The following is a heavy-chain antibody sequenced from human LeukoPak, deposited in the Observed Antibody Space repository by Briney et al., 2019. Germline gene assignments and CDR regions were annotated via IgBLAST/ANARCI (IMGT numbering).Heavy chain of an antibody. CDR3: ARGLEWLGFDP. CDR1: GGSICSYY. V-gene: IGHV4-59*01. J-gene: IGHJ5*02. Sequence: SETLSLTCTVSGGSICSYYWSWIRQPPGKGLEWIGYIYYSGSTNYNPSLKSRVTISVDTSKNQFSLKLSSVTAADTAVYYCARGLEWLGFDPWGQGTLVTVSS. CDR2: IYYSGST. D-gene: IGHD6-19*01.